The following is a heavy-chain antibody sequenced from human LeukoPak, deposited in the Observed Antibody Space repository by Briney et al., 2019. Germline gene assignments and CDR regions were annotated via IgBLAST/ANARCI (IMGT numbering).Heavy chain of an antibody. CDR3: ARQGRRITMVRGASYYFDY. D-gene: IGHD3-10*01. Sequence: PSETLSLTCTVSGGSFSSYFWSWIRQPPGKGLEWLGEINHSGSTNYNPSLKSRVTISVDTSKNQFSLKLSSVTAADTAVYYCARQGRRITMVRGASYYFDYWGQGTLVTVSS. CDR1: GGSFSSYF. CDR2: INHSGST. J-gene: IGHJ4*02. V-gene: IGHV4-34*01.